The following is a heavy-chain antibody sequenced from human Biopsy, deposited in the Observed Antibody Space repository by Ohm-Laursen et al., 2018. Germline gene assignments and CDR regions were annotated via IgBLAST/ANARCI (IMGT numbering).Heavy chain of an antibody. J-gene: IGHJ4*02. Sequence: SDTLSLTCAVSRDSISNYYWTWIRQSPGKGLEWIGHIYYTGSTNYNPSVKSRVTISVDTSKNQFSLKLNSVTAADTAVYFRARDSRGGHLNTTLITGKNLDSWGQGILVTVSS. CDR3: ARDSRGGHLNTTLITGKNLDS. V-gene: IGHV4-59*01. D-gene: IGHD3-16*01. CDR1: RDSISNYY. CDR2: IYYTGST.